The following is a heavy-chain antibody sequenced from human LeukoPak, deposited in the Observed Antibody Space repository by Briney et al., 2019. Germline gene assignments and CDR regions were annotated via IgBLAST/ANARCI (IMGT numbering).Heavy chain of an antibody. D-gene: IGHD3-16*01. V-gene: IGHV3-74*01. CDR1: GFTFTTYW. CDR3: ARTSPTSHFDF. Sequence: GGSLRLSCGACGFTFTTYWKQGVGQARGEGGVWGSRINGEGSKLNYADYGKGRYTISRDNARNTLYLQMNGLRAADTALYYCARTSPTSHFDFWGQGTLVTVSS. J-gene: IGHJ4*02. CDR2: INGEGSKL.